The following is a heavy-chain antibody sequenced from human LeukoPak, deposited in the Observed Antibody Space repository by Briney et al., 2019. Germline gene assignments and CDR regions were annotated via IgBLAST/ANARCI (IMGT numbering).Heavy chain of an antibody. J-gene: IGHJ4*02. Sequence: GGSLRLSCAASGFKFDDYGMSWVRQAPGKGLEWVSGINWNGGLKNYADSVEGRFTISRDDARNSLYLQMNSLRAEDTALYYCAREHSSGWSYFAYWGQGTPVTVSS. V-gene: IGHV3-20*04. CDR1: GFKFDDYG. CDR2: INWNGGLK. D-gene: IGHD6-19*01. CDR3: AREHSSGWSYFAY.